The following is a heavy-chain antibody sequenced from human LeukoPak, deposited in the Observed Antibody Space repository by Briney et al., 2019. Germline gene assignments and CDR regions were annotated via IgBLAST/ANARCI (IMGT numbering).Heavy chain of an antibody. V-gene: IGHV3-23*01. J-gene: IGHJ4*02. D-gene: IGHD2-2*02. CDR3: AKEAAVVGYCSSTSCYTDY. CDR2: TSGSGGST. CDR1: GFTFSSYA. Sequence: GGSLRLSCAASGFTFSSYAMSWVRQAPGKGPEWVSATSGSGGSTYYADSVKGRFTISRDNSKNTLYLQMNSLRAEDTAVYYCAKEAAVVGYCSSTSCYTDYWGQGTLVTVSS.